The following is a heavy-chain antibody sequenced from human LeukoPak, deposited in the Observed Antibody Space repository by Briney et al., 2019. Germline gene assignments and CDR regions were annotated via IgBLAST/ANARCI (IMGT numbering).Heavy chain of an antibody. CDR1: GFTFSSYA. CDR2: ISYDGSNK. CDR3: GRDRGRRATSPWHHDGFDY. Sequence: PGGSLRLSCAASGFTFSSYAMHWVRQAPGKGLEWVAVISYDGSNKYYADSVKGRFTISRDNARNTLYLQMNSLRAEDTAVYYCGRDRGRRATSPWHHDGFDYWGQGTLVTVSS. D-gene: IGHD2-2*01. V-gene: IGHV3-30-3*01. J-gene: IGHJ4*02.